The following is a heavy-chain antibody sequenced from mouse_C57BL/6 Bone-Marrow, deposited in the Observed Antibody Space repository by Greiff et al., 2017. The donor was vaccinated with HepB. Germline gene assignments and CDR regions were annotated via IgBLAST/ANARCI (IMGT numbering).Heavy chain of an antibody. J-gene: IGHJ2*01. CDR2: IYPRSGNT. CDR1: GYTFTSYG. V-gene: IGHV1-81*01. Sequence: QVQLQQSGAELARPGASVKLSCKASGYTFTSYGISWVKQRTGQGLEWIGEIYPRSGNTYYNEKFKGKATLTADKSSSTAYMELRSLTSEDSSVYFCARWGTSSSYVGYWGQGTTLTVSS. D-gene: IGHD1-1*01. CDR3: ARWGTSSSYVGY.